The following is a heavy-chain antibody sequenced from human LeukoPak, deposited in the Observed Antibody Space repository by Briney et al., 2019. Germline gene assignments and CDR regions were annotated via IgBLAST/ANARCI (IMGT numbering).Heavy chain of an antibody. D-gene: IGHD2-21*01. Sequence: SQTLSLTCTVSGGSISSGNYYCSWIRQPAGKGLEWIGRIYTSGSTDYNPSLQSRFTISSDTSKQHFFLNLSSVTAADTAVYYCASGDGYFGMDVWGQGTTVTVSS. V-gene: IGHV4-61*02. CDR2: IYTSGST. CDR1: GGSISSGNYY. J-gene: IGHJ6*02. CDR3: ASGDGYFGMDV.